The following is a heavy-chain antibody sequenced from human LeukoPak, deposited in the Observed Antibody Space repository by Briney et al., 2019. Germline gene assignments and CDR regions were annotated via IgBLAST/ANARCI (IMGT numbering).Heavy chain of an antibody. CDR3: ATWAFYHNLDV. Sequence: SGGPLNSSVQAPGLTFTSTRSHGVGQAPGKGLRWVAVIWYDGSNKFYADSVRGRFTTSRDNSKNSLYLQMNSLTSEDTALYYCATWAFYHNLDVWGQGTTVIVSS. CDR1: GLTFTSTR. CDR2: IWYDGSNK. J-gene: IGHJ6*02. V-gene: IGHV3-33*03. D-gene: IGHD2/OR15-2a*01.